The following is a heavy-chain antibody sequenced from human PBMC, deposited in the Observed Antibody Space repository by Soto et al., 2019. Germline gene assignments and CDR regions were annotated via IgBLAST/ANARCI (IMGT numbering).Heavy chain of an antibody. CDR2: IYYIFST. Sequence: KTSYTLSLTCTVSGGSNRRGGYYFIFIRHHPINFLDFIFYIYYIFSTYYNPSLKSRVTISVDTSKNKFSLKLSSVTAADTAVYYCAIGKAAVVIRSNWFDPWGQGTLVNV. V-gene: IGHV4-31*03. CDR3: AIGKAAVVIRSNWFDP. CDR1: GGSNRRGGYY. D-gene: IGHD3-22*01. J-gene: IGHJ5*02.